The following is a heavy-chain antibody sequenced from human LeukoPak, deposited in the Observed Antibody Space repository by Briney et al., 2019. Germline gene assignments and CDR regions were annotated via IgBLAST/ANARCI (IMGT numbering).Heavy chain of an antibody. CDR2: VYYSGST. J-gene: IGHJ4*02. CDR3: ARGAIAAAGRFDN. V-gene: IGHV4-30-4*01. D-gene: IGHD6-13*01. CDR1: GGSISSGDYY. Sequence: SETLSLTCTVSGGSISSGDYYWSWIRQPPGKGLEWIGYVYYSGSTYYNPSLKSRVTISVDTSKNQFSLKLSSVTAADTAVYYCARGAIAAAGRFDNWGQGTLVTVSS.